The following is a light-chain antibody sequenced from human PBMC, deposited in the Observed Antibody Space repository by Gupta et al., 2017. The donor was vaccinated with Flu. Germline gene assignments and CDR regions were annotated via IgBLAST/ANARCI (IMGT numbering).Light chain of an antibody. Sequence: QSALTQPSSVSGPPGQSITISCSGTSSYVGRSDSVSWYQQHPDKAPKLIIFDVTNRPSGVSSRFSGSKSGNTASLTIXGXQAEDEXDYYCSSYTSGSTFYVFGTGTKVTVL. J-gene: IGLJ1*01. CDR2: DVT. V-gene: IGLV2-14*01. CDR3: SSYTSGSTFYV. CDR1: SSYVGRSDS.